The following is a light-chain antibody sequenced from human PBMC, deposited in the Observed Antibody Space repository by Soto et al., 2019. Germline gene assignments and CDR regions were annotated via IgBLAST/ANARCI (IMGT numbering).Light chain of an antibody. V-gene: IGKV3-15*01. Sequence: EIVMTQSPATLSVSPGERATLSCRASQSVSSNLAWYQQKPGQAPRLLIYGASTRATGIPARFSGSGSGTEFTLTISSLQSEDFAFYYCQQYNNWPPWTFGQGTKWISN. CDR3: QQYNNWPPWT. CDR2: GAS. CDR1: QSVSSN. J-gene: IGKJ1*01.